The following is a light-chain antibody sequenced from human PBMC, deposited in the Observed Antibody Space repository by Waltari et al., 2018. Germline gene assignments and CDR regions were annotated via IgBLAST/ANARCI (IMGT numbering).Light chain of an antibody. CDR1: SSNIGAGYD. CDR3: QSYDSDLSRV. J-gene: IGLJ3*02. Sequence: LTQPPSVSAAPGQSVTISCTGSSSNIGAGYDASWYQQVPGRAPKLLIYKTNYRPSGVPARFFGSKSGTSASLVITGLQAEDEGHYYCQSYDSDLSRVFGGGTKVTVL. V-gene: IGLV1-40*01. CDR2: KTN.